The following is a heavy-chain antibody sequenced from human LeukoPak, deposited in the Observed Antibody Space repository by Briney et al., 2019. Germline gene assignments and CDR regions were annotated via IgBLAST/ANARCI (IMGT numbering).Heavy chain of an antibody. V-gene: IGHV3-30-3*01. J-gene: IGHJ5*02. Sequence: GGSLRLSCAASGFTFSSYAMHWVRQAPGKGLEWVAVISYDGSNKYYADSVEGRFTISRDNSKNTLYLQMNSLRAEDTAVYYCARDSRGIAAAGMELDPWGQGTLVTVSS. D-gene: IGHD6-13*01. CDR3: ARDSRGIAAAGMELDP. CDR1: GFTFSSYA. CDR2: ISYDGSNK.